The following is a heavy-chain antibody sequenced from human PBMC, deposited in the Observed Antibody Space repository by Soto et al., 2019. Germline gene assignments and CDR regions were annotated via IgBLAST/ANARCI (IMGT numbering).Heavy chain of an antibody. Sequence: PGGSLRLSCAASGFTFSSYAMNWVRQAPGKGLEWVSAISGSGGRTYYADSVEGRFTISRDNSKTTLYLQMNSLRAEDTAVYYCAKDVRPYHGGNAYFDYWGQGTLGTVSS. CDR1: GFTFSSYA. V-gene: IGHV3-23*01. CDR3: AKDVRPYHGGNAYFDY. CDR2: ISGSGGRT. D-gene: IGHD2-15*01. J-gene: IGHJ4*02.